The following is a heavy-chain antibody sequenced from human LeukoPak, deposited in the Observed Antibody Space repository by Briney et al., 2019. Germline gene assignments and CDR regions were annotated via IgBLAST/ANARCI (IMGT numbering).Heavy chain of an antibody. CDR3: ARGYRPPYYYYYMDV. CDR1: GYSINSGFY. J-gene: IGHJ6*03. CDR2: IYHSGST. D-gene: IGHD1-1*01. V-gene: IGHV4-38-2*02. Sequence: SSETLSLTCTVSGYSINSGFYWGWIRQPPEKGVEWIGSIYHSGSTHYKSSLKSRVTISVDTSKNQLSLKLTSVTAADTAVYYCARGYRPPYYYYYMDVWGKGTTVTVSS.